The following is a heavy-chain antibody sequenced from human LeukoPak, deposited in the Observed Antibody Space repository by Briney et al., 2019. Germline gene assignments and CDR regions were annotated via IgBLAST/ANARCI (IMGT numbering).Heavy chain of an antibody. J-gene: IGHJ3*02. V-gene: IGHV1-2*04. D-gene: IGHD4-17*01. CDR3: ARDLCGDDDAFDI. CDR2: INPNSGGT. Sequence: GASVKVSCKASGYTFTGYYMHWVRQAPGQGLEWMGWINPNSGGTNYAQKFQGWVTMTRDTSINTAYMELSRLRSDDTAVYYCARDLCGDDDAFDIGGGATMVTVSS. CDR1: GYTFTGYY.